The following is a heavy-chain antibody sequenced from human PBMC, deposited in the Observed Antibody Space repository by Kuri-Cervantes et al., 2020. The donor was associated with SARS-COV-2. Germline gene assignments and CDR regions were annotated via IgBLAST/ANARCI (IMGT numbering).Heavy chain of an antibody. V-gene: IGHV5-51*01. CDR2: IYADDSDT. CDR1: GYNFPAYW. D-gene: IGHD7-27*01. J-gene: IGHJ4*02. CDR3: ARELTGDMLADY. Sequence: KVSCKGSGYNFPAYWIGWVRQMPGKGLEWMGIIYADDSDTKYSPSFQGRVTISADKSISTAYLQWSSLKASDTAMYYCARELTGDMLADYWGQGTLVTVSS.